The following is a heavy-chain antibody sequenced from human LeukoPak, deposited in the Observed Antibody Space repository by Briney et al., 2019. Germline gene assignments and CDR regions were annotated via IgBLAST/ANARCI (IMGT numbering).Heavy chain of an antibody. V-gene: IGHV3-21*01. CDR3: AKDRRAFGVVNYFDY. CDR2: ISSSSSYI. J-gene: IGHJ4*02. CDR1: GFTFSSYS. D-gene: IGHD3-3*01. Sequence: GGSLRLSCAASGFTFSSYSMNWVRQAPGKGLEWVSSISSSSSYIYYADSVKGRFTISRDNAKNSLYLQMNSLSAEDTAVYYCAKDRRAFGVVNYFDYWGQGTLVTVSS.